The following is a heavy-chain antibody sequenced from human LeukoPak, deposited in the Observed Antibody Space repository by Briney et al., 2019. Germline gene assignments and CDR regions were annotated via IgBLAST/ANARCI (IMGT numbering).Heavy chain of an antibody. D-gene: IGHD6-19*01. CDR3: ARGGLTSRIAVAGRGGY. V-gene: IGHV1-2*02. CDR2: INPNSGGT. CDR1: GYTFTGYY. Sequence: GASVKVSCRASGYTFTGYYMHWVRQAPGQGLEWMGWINPNSGGTNYAQKFQGRVTMTRATSISTAYMELSRLRSDDTAVYYCARGGLTSRIAVAGRGGYWGQGTLVPVSS. J-gene: IGHJ4*02.